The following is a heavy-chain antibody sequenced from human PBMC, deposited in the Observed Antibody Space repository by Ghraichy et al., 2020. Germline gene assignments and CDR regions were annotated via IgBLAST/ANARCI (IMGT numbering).Heavy chain of an antibody. D-gene: IGHD6-13*01. CDR3: ASPPGGVRAAAGTFWDY. J-gene: IGHJ4*02. V-gene: IGHV4-39*01. CDR1: GGSISSSSYY. CDR2: IYYSGST. Sequence: SETLSLTCTVSGGSISSSSYYWGWIRQPPGKGLEWIESIYYSGSTYYNPSLKSRVTISVDTSKNQFSLKLSSVTAADTAVYYCASPPGGVRAAAGTFWDYWGQGTLVTVSS.